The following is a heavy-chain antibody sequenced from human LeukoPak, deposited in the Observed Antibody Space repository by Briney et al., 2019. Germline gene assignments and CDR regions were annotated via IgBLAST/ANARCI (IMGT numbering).Heavy chain of an antibody. CDR2: INGDGSTT. V-gene: IGHV3-74*01. Sequence: PGGSLRLSCAASGFTFSSYWMHWVRQAPGKGLVWVPRINGDGSTTTYADSVKGRFTISRDNAKNTLYLQMNSLRAEDTALYYCASLFRCYGCSSSSDSFNIWGQGTMVTVSS. D-gene: IGHD6-6*01. CDR1: GFTFSSYW. CDR3: ASLFRCYGCSSSSDSFNI. J-gene: IGHJ3*02.